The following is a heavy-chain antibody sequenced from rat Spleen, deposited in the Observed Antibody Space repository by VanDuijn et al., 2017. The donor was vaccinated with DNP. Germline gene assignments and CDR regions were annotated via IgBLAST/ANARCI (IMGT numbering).Heavy chain of an antibody. CDR2: IHTGSGGT. CDR3: ARSWVGVRGIWFAY. CDR1: DYTFTTYY. D-gene: IGHD4-3*01. V-gene: IGHV1-43*01. Sequence: QVQLQQSGTELAKPGSSVKISCKTSDYTFTTYYIGWIKQTAGQGLEYLGYIHTGSGGTNYNEKFRGKATLTVDKSSSTAFMQLSSLTPDDSAVYYCARSWVGVRGIWFAYWGQGTLVTVSS. J-gene: IGHJ3*01.